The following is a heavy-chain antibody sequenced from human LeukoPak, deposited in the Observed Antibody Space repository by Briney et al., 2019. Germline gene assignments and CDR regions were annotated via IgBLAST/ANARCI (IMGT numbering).Heavy chain of an antibody. CDR3: ARGEYYYDGGY. CDR2: INWSGGST. J-gene: IGHJ1*01. CDR1: GFRFDDYG. Sequence: AGGSLRLSCVASGFRFDDYGMSWVRQAPGKGLEWVSGINWSGGSTGYADSVRGRFTISRDNAKNSLYLQMNSLRVEDTAVYYCARGEYYYDGGYWGQGTLVTVSS. V-gene: IGHV3-20*04. D-gene: IGHD3-22*01.